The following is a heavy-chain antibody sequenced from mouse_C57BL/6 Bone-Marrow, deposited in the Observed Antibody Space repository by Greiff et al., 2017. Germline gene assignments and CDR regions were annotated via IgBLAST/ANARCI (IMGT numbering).Heavy chain of an antibody. D-gene: IGHD2-4*01. J-gene: IGHJ3*01. Sequence: VQLQQSGAELAKPGASVQLSCKASGYTFTSYWMHWVKQRPGQGLEWIGYINPSSGYTKYNQKFKDKATVTADKSSSTAYMQLSSLTYEDSAVYVCAGSRYDDYEAWFAYWGQGTLVTVSA. CDR2: INPSSGYT. CDR3: AGSRYDDYEAWFAY. CDR1: GYTFTSYW. V-gene: IGHV1-7*01.